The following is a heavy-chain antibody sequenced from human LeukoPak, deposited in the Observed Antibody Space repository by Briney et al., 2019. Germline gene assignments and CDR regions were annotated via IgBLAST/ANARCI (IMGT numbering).Heavy chain of an antibody. Sequence: SGPTLVKPTQTLTLTCNFSGFSLSSIGVGVGWIRQPPGKALEWLALIYWDDDKRYSPSLKSRLTISKDTSKNQVVLTMTNMDPVDTATYYCARIGAVAGTIDIWGQGTMVTVSS. CDR3: ARIGAVAGTIDI. J-gene: IGHJ3*02. CDR2: IYWDDDK. CDR1: GFSLSSIGVG. V-gene: IGHV2-5*02. D-gene: IGHD6-19*01.